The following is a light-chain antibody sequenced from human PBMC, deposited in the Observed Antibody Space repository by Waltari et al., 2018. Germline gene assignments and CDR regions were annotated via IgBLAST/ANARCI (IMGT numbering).Light chain of an antibody. CDR1: QTVSTY. V-gene: IGKV3-11*01. J-gene: IGKJ1*01. Sequence: IVLTQSPATLSLSPGARATPSCRASQTVSTYLAWFKQKPGQAPRPLIYHASNRAPGIPARFSGSGSGTDFSLTISSLEPEDFAVYYCHQRSLWPWTFGQGTKVAIK. CDR2: HAS. CDR3: HQRSLWPWT.